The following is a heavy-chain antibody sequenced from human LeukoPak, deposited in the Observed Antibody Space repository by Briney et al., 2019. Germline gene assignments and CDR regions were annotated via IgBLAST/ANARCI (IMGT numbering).Heavy chain of an antibody. CDR3: ARAERRSYDFWGDQHYYYMDV. CDR1: GYTFISYG. D-gene: IGHD3-3*01. V-gene: IGHV1-18*01. CDR2: ISAYNGNT. Sequence: ASVKVSCKASGYTFISYGISWVRQAPGQGLEWMGWISAYNGNTNYAQKLQGRVTMTTDTSTSTAYMELRSLRSEDTAVYYCARAERRSYDFWGDQHYYYMDVWGEGTTVTVSS. J-gene: IGHJ6*03.